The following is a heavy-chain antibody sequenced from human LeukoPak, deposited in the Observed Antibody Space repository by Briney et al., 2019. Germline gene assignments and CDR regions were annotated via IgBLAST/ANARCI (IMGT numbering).Heavy chain of an antibody. D-gene: IGHD5-24*01. J-gene: IGHJ6*02. V-gene: IGHV3-53*01. CDR3: ARDNMASDSYYYYYYGMDV. Sequence: GGSLRLSCAASGFTVSSNYMSWVRQAPGKGLEWVSVIYSGGSTYYADSVKGRFTISRDNSKNTLYLQMNSLRAEGTAVYYCARDNMASDSYYYYYYGMDVWGQGTTVTVSS. CDR1: GFTVSSNY. CDR2: IYSGGST.